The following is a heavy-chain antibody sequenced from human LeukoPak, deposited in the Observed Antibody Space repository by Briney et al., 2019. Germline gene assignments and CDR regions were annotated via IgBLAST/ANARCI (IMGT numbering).Heavy chain of an antibody. D-gene: IGHD6-19*01. J-gene: IGHJ3*02. CDR2: ISSGGDT. Sequence: GGSLRLSCAASGFTVSGNYMSWVRQAPGKGLEWVSVISSGGDTYYTASVQGRFTISRDNSKNTLYLQMNSLRAEDTAVYYCARDRLLAVAGRGDAFDIGGQGTMVTVSS. V-gene: IGHV3-53*01. CDR1: GFTVSGNY. CDR3: ARDRLLAVAGRGDAFDI.